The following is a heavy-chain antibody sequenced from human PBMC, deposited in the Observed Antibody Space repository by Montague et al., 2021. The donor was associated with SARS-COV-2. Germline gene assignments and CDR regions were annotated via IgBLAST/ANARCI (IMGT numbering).Heavy chain of an antibody. CDR2: IYYSGST. CDR3: AREAYYYDSSGYYGGGYYYYYGMGV. CDR1: GGSISSGGYY. J-gene: IGHJ6*02. D-gene: IGHD3-22*01. V-gene: IGHV4-31*03. Sequence: TLSLTCTVSGGSISSGGYYWSWIRQHPGKGLEWIGYIYYSGSTYYNPSLKSRVTISVDTSKNQFSLKLSSVTAADTAVYYCAREAYYYDSSGYYGGGYYYYYGMGVWGQGTTVTVSS.